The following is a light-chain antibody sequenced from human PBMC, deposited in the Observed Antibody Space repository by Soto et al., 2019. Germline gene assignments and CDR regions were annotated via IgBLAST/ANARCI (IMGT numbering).Light chain of an antibody. CDR3: QKYNSAPLP. Sequence: DIPMTQSPSSRSASVGDRVTITCRASQGISTYLAWYQQKPGKVHKLLIYAASTLQSGVPSRLSGSGSGTDFPLTIRSLQPEDVATYYGQKYNSAPLPFGGGTKVQI. CDR1: QGISTY. V-gene: IGKV1-27*01. CDR2: AAS. J-gene: IGKJ4*01.